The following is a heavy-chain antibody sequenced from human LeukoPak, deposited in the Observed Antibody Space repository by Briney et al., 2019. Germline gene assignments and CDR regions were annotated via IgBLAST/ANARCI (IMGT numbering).Heavy chain of an antibody. V-gene: IGHV1-18*01. Sequence: GASVKVSCKASGYTFTSYGIRWVRQGPGQGLEWVGWISAYNGNTNYAQKLQGRVTMTTDTSTSTAYMELRSLRSDDTAVYYCARDPSYSSSSGDAFDIWGQGTMVTVSS. CDR2: ISAYNGNT. D-gene: IGHD6-6*01. J-gene: IGHJ3*02. CDR3: ARDPSYSSSSGDAFDI. CDR1: GYTFTSYG.